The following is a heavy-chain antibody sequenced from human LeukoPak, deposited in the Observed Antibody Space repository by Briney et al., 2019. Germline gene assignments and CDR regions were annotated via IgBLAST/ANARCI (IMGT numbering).Heavy chain of an antibody. CDR2: INHSGST. V-gene: IGHV4-34*01. J-gene: IGHJ5*02. Sequence: PSETLSLTCAVNGGSFSGYYWSWIRQPPGKGLEWIGEINHSGSTNYNPSLKSRVTISVDTSKNQFSLKLSSVTAADTAVYYCARGNRITIFGVVIIPVLNWFDPWGQGTLVTVSS. CDR3: ARGNRITIFGVVIIPVLNWFDP. CDR1: GGSFSGYY. D-gene: IGHD3-3*01.